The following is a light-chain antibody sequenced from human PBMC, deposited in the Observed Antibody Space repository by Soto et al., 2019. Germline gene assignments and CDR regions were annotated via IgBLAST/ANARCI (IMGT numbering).Light chain of an antibody. J-gene: IGLJ3*02. V-gene: IGLV2-11*01. Sequence: QSALTQPRSVSGSPGQSVTISCTGTSSDIGAYDYVFWYLQYPGKSPKLIIYDVRKRPSGVPDRFSGSKSGNTASLTISGLQTEDEADYHCCSYAGRHSLVFGGGTKLTVX. CDR1: SSDIGAYDY. CDR2: DVR. CDR3: CSYAGRHSLV.